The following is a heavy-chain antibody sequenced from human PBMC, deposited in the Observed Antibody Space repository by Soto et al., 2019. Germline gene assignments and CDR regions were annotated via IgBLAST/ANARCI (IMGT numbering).Heavy chain of an antibody. V-gene: IGHV4-34*01. CDR2: INHSGST. J-gene: IGHJ6*02. Sequence: QVQLQQWGAGLLKPSETLSLTCAVYGGSFSGYYWSWIRQPPGKGLEWIGEINHSGSTNYNPSLKSRVTISVDTSKNQFSLKLSSVTAADTAVYYCAFGLVVMRAGYYYYYGMDVWGQGTTVTVSS. CDR3: AFGLVVMRAGYYYYYGMDV. CDR1: GGSFSGYY. D-gene: IGHD3-22*01.